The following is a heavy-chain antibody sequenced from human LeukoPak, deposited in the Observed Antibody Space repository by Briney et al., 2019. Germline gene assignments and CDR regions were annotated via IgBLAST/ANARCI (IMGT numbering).Heavy chain of an antibody. CDR1: GFTFSAFA. CDR2: ITDDGYNT. V-gene: IGHV3-21*04. D-gene: IGHD5-18*01. J-gene: IGHJ4*02. Sequence: PGGSLRLSCAASGFTFSAFAMTWVRQAPGKGPEWVSTITDDGYNTYSADSVKGRFTISRDNAKNSLYLQMNSLRAEDTAVYYCAREILYSYGSYYFDYWGQGTLVTVSS. CDR3: AREILYSYGSYYFDY.